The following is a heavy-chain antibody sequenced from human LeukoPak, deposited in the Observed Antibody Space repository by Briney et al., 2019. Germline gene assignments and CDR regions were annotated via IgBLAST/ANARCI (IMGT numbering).Heavy chain of an antibody. CDR3: ARGRNWFDP. J-gene: IGHJ5*02. CDR1: GGSISSYS. V-gene: IGHV4-30-2*01. Sequence: SETLSLTCTVSGGSISSYSWSWIRQPPGKGLEWIGYIYHSGSTYYNPSLKSRVTISVDRSKNQFSLKLSSVTAADTAVYYCARGRNWFDPWGQGTLVTVSS. CDR2: IYHSGST.